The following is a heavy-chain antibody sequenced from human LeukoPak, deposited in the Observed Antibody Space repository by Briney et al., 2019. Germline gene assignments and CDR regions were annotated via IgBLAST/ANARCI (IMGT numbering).Heavy chain of an antibody. D-gene: IGHD5-12*01. CDR3: AKRKYSDSDLRAFDI. CDR2: LSSSSDYI. J-gene: IGHJ3*02. V-gene: IGHV3-21*01. CDR1: GFTFTNYH. Sequence: PGGSLTLSCAASGFTFTNYHMHGLRQATGKGLEWVSFLSSSSDYISYADSVKGRFTIARDNAKNSLFLQMNSLRAEDTAIYYCAKRKYSDSDLRAFDIWGQGTMVTVSS.